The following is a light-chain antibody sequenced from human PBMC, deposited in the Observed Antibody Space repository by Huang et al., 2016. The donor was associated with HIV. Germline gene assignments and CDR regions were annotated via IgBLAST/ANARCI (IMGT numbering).Light chain of an antibody. Sequence: DIQMTQSPSTLSASVGDRVTITCRASQSISSLLACYQQKPGKAPNLLIYKSSNLKTGAPSRFSGRGSGTEFTLTISSLQPDDFATYFCQQYSTYSWTFGQGTKVEL. J-gene: IGKJ1*01. CDR1: QSISSL. CDR3: QQYSTYSWT. V-gene: IGKV1-5*03. CDR2: KSS.